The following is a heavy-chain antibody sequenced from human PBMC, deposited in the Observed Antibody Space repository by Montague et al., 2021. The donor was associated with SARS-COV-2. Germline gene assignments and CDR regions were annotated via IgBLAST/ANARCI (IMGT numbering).Heavy chain of an antibody. CDR1: GGSINDHY. D-gene: IGHD3-9*01. Sequence: SETLSLTCTVSGGSINDHYRSWIRQSPGKGLDWIGYISSNGKTNYNPSLKSRVTLSADASRNEFSLKPDSVTAADTAVYFCARRGYYASAGYHWHLDLWGRGMLVTVSS. J-gene: IGHJ2*01. CDR2: ISSNGKT. CDR3: ARRGYYASAGYHWHLDL. V-gene: IGHV4-4*09.